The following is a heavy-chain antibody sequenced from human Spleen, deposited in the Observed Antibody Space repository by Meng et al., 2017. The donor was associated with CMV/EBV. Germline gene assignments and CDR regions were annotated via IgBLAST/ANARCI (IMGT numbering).Heavy chain of an antibody. Sequence: GGSVSSGSYYWSWIRQPPGKGLEWIGYIYYSGSTNYNPSLKSRVTISVDTSKNQFSLKLSSVTAADTAVYYCARAYADFWSGYTDYWGQGTLVTVSS. J-gene: IGHJ4*02. V-gene: IGHV4-61*01. CDR1: GGSVSSGSYY. CDR3: ARAYADFWSGYTDY. CDR2: IYYSGST. D-gene: IGHD3-3*01.